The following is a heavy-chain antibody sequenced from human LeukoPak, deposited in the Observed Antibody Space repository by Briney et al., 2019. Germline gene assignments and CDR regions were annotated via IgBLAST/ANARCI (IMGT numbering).Heavy chain of an antibody. V-gene: IGHV3-30-3*01. CDR1: GFTFSSYA. CDR3: ARPLYYYDSSGLFDY. CDR2: ISYDGSNK. J-gene: IGHJ4*02. Sequence: GGSLRLFCAASGFTFSSYAMHGVRQAPGKGLEWVAVISYDGSNKYYADSVKGRFTISRDNSKNTLYLQMNSLRAEDTAVYYCARPLYYYDSSGLFDYWGQGTLVTVSS. D-gene: IGHD3-22*01.